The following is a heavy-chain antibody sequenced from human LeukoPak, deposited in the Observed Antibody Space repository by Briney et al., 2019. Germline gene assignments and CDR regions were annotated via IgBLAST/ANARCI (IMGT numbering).Heavy chain of an antibody. J-gene: IGHJ4*02. D-gene: IGHD3-9*01. CDR1: GSTFTGAY. CDR2: INPNSGET. Sequence: ASVKVSCKPSGSTFTGAYMHWVRQAPGQGLEWMGWINPNSGETKFAQKFQGRVTMTRDTSISTVYMDLGGLRSDDTAVYYCARVLFNPGYDYWGQGSLVTVSS. V-gene: IGHV1-2*02. CDR3: ARVLFNPGYDY.